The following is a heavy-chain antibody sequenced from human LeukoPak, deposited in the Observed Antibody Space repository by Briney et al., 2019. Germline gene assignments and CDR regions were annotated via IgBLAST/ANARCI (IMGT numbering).Heavy chain of an antibody. CDR3: AREMISGGYYSPFRSFDC. J-gene: IGHJ4*02. D-gene: IGHD1-26*01. Sequence: GRSLRLSCAASGFTFDDYAMHWVRQAPGKGLEWVSGISWNSGSIGYADSVKGRFTISRDNAKNSLYLQMNSLRAEDTAVYYCAREMISGGYYSPFRSFDCWGQGTLVTVSS. V-gene: IGHV3-9*01. CDR1: GFTFDDYA. CDR2: ISWNSGSI.